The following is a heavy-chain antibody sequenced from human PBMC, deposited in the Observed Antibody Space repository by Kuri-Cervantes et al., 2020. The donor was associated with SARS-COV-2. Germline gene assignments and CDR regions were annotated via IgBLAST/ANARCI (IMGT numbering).Heavy chain of an antibody. CDR1: GFTFSSYS. V-gene: IGHV3-21*01. CDR2: ISSSSSYI. Sequence: GGSLRLSCAASGFTFSSYSMNWVRQAPGKGLEWVSSISSSSSYIYYADSVKGRFTISRDNAKNSLYLQMNSLRAEDTAVYYCVVAATTNYYYYGMDVWGQGTTVTVSS. J-gene: IGHJ6*02. CDR3: VVAATTNYYYYGMDV. D-gene: IGHD2-15*01.